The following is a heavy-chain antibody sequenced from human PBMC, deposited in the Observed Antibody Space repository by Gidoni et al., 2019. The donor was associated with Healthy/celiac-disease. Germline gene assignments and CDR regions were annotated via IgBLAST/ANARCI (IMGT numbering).Heavy chain of an antibody. Sequence: QVQLQESGPGLVKPSQTLSLTCTVSGGSISSGGYYWSWIRQHPGKGLEWIGYIYYSGSTYYNPSLKSRVTISVDTSKNQFSLKLSSVTAADTAVYYCARVEDYGPNVAIENWFDPWGQGTLVTVSS. CDR1: GGSISSGGYY. V-gene: IGHV4-31*03. D-gene: IGHD3-10*01. CDR2: IYYSGST. CDR3: ARVEDYGPNVAIENWFDP. J-gene: IGHJ5*02.